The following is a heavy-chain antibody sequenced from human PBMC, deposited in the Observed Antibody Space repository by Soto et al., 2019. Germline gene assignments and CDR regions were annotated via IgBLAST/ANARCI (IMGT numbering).Heavy chain of an antibody. Sequence: QVQLVQSGAEVKKPGASVKVSCKASGYTFTSYDINWVRQATGQGLEWMGWMNPNSGNTGYAQKFKCRVTMTRNTSISTAYMELSSLRSEDTAVYYCARGWIAAAGSGYYYFDYCCQGTLVTVSS. J-gene: IGHJ4*02. CDR2: MNPNSGNT. D-gene: IGHD6-13*01. CDR1: GYTFTSYD. V-gene: IGHV1-8*01. CDR3: ARGWIAAAGSGYYYFDY.